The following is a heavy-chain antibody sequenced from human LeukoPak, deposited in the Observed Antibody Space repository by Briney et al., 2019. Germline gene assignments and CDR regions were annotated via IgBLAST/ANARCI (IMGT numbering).Heavy chain of an antibody. CDR2: INHSGST. CDR1: GGSFSGYY. D-gene: IGHD3-16*01. CDR3: ARHWGGEHWFDP. Sequence: SETLSLTCAVYGGSFSGYYWSWIRQPPGKGLEWIGEINHSGSTNYNPSLKSRVTISVDTSKNQFSLKLSSVTAADTAVYYCARHWGGEHWFDPWGQGTLVTVSS. V-gene: IGHV4-34*01. J-gene: IGHJ5*02.